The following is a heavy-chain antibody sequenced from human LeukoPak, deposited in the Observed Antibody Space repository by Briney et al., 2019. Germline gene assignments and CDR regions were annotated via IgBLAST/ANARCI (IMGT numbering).Heavy chain of an antibody. Sequence: ASVKVSCKASGYTFTGYYMHWVRQAPGQGLEWMGWINPNSGGTNYAQKFQGRVTMTRDTSISTAYMELSRLRSDDTAVYYCARDYDLTDAFDIWGQGTMVTVSS. CDR3: ARDYDLTDAFDI. CDR1: GYTFTGYY. V-gene: IGHV1-2*02. J-gene: IGHJ3*02. CDR2: INPNSGGT. D-gene: IGHD3-3*01.